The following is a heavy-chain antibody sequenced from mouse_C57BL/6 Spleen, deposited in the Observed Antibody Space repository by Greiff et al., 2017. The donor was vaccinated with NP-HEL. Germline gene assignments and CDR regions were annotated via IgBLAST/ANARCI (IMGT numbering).Heavy chain of an antibody. CDR3: AREGYDGYLYFDV. J-gene: IGHJ1*03. CDR2: IYPGDGDT. Sequence: QVQLQQPGPELVKPGASVKISCKASGYAFSSSWMNWVKQRPGKGLEWIGRIYPGDGDTNYNGKFKGKATLTADKSSSTAYMQLSSLTSEDSAVYFCAREGYDGYLYFDVWGTGTTVTVSS. CDR1: GYAFSSSW. D-gene: IGHD2-3*01. V-gene: IGHV1-82*01.